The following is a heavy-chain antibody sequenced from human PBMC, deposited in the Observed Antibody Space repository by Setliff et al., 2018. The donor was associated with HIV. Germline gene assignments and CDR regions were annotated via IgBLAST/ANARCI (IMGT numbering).Heavy chain of an antibody. V-gene: IGHV7-4-1*02. CDR3: ARDLKRPNSNFWGGYPIPFDS. J-gene: IGHJ4*02. D-gene: IGHD3-3*01. CDR2: SNNNTGNP. Sequence: ASVKVSCKASGYTFHNYAMNWVRQAPGQGLALIGWSNNNTGNPTYAQGFTGRFVFSLETSVSTAYLQISSLQAEDTAVYFCARDLKRPNSNFWGGYPIPFDSWGQGTLVTVSS. CDR1: GYTFHNYA.